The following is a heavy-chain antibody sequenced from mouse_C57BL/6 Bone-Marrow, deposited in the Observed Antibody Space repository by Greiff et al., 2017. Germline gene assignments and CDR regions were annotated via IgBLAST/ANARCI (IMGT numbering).Heavy chain of an antibody. J-gene: IGHJ1*03. CDR3: AGSEGYYEYGPV. CDR1: GYTFTSYG. D-gene: IGHD2-4*01. Sequence: QVHVKQSGAELARPGASVKLSCKASGYTFTSYGISWVKQRTGQGLEWIGEIDPRSGNTYYNEKFKGKATLTADKSSSTAYMELSSLTSEDSAVYFCAGSEGYYEYGPVWGTGTTVTVSS. V-gene: IGHV1-81*01. CDR2: IDPRSGNT.